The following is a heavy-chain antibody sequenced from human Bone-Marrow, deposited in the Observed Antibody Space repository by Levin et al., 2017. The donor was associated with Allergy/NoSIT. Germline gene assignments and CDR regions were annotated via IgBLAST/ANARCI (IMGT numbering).Heavy chain of an antibody. V-gene: IGHV5-51*01. Sequence: PGESLKISCQGSGYYFSSFWIAWVRQLPGQGLEWMGMIYPYDSDARYSPSFQGQVTISVDKATDTAYLQWTSLKASDTAIYYCAKFNYGDPFDPWGQGTLVTVSS. CDR2: IYPYDSDA. D-gene: IGHD4-17*01. J-gene: IGHJ5*02. CDR1: GYYFSSFW. CDR3: AKFNYGDPFDP.